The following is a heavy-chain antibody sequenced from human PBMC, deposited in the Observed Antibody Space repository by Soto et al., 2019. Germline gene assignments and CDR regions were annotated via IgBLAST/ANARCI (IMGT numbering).Heavy chain of an antibody. Sequence: EVKLVESGGGLVKPGGSLRLSCAASGFTLSVSTMHWVRQAPGKGLEWVSSISPSSTYIDYPDSLKGRFTLSRDNAKGSLYLQMNSLRVEDTAVYYCTRDCSGGTCYHGYYGMDVWGQGTTVTVSS. J-gene: IGHJ6*02. CDR2: ISPSSTYI. V-gene: IGHV3-21*01. CDR3: TRDCSGGTCYHGYYGMDV. D-gene: IGHD2-15*01. CDR1: GFTLSVST.